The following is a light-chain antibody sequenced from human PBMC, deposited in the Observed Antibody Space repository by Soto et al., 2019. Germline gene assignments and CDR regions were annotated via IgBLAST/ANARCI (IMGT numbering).Light chain of an antibody. V-gene: IGKV3-11*01. CDR2: DTS. CDR1: QSLSNY. CDR3: QQRSNWPLT. Sequence: EIVLTQSPATLSLSPGARATLSCRASQSLSNYLAWYQQKPGQAPRLLIYDTSNRATGIPARFSGSGSGTDFTLAISSLEPEDFAVYYCQQRSNWPLTFGGGTKVEIK. J-gene: IGKJ4*01.